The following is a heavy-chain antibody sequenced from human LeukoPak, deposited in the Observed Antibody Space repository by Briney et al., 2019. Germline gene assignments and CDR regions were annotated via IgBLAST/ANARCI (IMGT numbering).Heavy chain of an antibody. J-gene: IGHJ4*02. V-gene: IGHV3-21*01. CDR1: GFTFSSYS. Sequence: GGSLRLSCAASGFTFSSYSMNWVRQAPGKGLEWVSSISRSSSYIYYADSVKGRFTISRDNAKNSLYLQMSSLRADDTAVYYCARDAASVGTDLDYWGQGTLVTVSS. D-gene: IGHD6-13*01. CDR2: ISRSSSYI. CDR3: ARDAASVGTDLDY.